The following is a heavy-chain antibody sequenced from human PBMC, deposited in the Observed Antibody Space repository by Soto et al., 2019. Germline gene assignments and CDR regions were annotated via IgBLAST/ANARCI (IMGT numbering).Heavy chain of an antibody. Sequence: LRLSCAASGFTFGSYAMSWVRLAPGKGLEWVSVAGPSGSSTFYADSVRGRFTISRDNVENTLYLQMNSLRVADTALYFCARTYYYDSTGYSRTFDYWGQGTLVTVSS. CDR3: ARTYYYDSTGYSRTFDY. V-gene: IGHV3-23*01. CDR2: AGPSGSST. J-gene: IGHJ4*02. CDR1: GFTFGSYA. D-gene: IGHD3-22*01.